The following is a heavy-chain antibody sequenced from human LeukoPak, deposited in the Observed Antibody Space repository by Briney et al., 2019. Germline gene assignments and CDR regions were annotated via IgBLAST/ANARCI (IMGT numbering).Heavy chain of an antibody. V-gene: IGHV3-15*01. CDR1: GFTFNNAW. CDR2: IKSKTDGGTT. Sequence: GGSLRLSCAAPGFTFNNAWMTWVRQAPGKGLEWVGRIKSKTDGGTTDYAAPVKGRFNISRDDSKNTLYLQMNSLKTEDTAVYYCTTGNYYGSGAYDYWGQGTLVTVSS. CDR3: TTGNYYGSGAYDY. J-gene: IGHJ4*02. D-gene: IGHD3-10*01.